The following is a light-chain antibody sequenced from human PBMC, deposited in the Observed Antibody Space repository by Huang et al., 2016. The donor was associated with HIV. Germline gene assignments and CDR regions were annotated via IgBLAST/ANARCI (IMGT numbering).Light chain of an antibody. CDR2: DAS. V-gene: IGKV3-11*01. CDR1: QRVSKY. Sequence: EIVLTQSPATLSLSPGERATLSCRASQRVSKYLAWYQQRPGQAPKLLIYDASNRAPGIRARFRGSGSGTDFTLTISSLGPGDFAVYYCQQRSSWPPFTFGPGTKVDI. CDR3: QQRSSWPPFT. J-gene: IGKJ3*01.